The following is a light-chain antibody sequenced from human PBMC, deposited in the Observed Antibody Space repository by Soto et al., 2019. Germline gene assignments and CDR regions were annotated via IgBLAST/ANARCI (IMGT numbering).Light chain of an antibody. Sequence: QSMLTQPASVSGSPGQSIAISCTGTSSDVGGYNYVSWYQQHPGKAPKLIIFDVTNRPSGVSDRFSGSKSGSTASLTISGLQADDEADYYCTSFAGSGTYVFGTGTKVTVL. V-gene: IGLV2-14*01. CDR2: DVT. CDR3: TSFAGSGTYV. CDR1: SSDVGGYNY. J-gene: IGLJ1*01.